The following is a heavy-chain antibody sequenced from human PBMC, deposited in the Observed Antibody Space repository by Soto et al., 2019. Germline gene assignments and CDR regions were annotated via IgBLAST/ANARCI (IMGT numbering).Heavy chain of an antibody. CDR1: GGTFSSYA. V-gene: IGHV1-69*13. D-gene: IGHD6-13*01. CDR3: ARDRRGAAGTYYYGMDV. CDR2: IIPIFGAA. J-gene: IGHJ6*02. Sequence: ASVKVSCKASGGTFSSYAISWVRQAPGQGLEWMGGIIPIFGAANYAQKFQGRVTITADESTSTAYMELSSLRSEDTAVYYCARDRRGAAGTYYYGMDVWGQGTTVTVSS.